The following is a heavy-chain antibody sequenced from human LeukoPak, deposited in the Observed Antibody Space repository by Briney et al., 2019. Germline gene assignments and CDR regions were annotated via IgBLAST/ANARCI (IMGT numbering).Heavy chain of an antibody. D-gene: IGHD4-23*01. CDR1: GNTFTNYN. V-gene: IGHV1-46*01. CDR3: AKDLRWDHPGLDP. CDR2: INPNGGST. J-gene: IGHJ5*02. Sequence: ASVKVSCKASGNTFTNYNMHWVRQAPGQGLEWMGIINPNGGSTNYAQKFQGRVTITRDTSTSTVYMELSSLRFEDTAVYYCAKDLRWDHPGLDPWGQGALVIVSS.